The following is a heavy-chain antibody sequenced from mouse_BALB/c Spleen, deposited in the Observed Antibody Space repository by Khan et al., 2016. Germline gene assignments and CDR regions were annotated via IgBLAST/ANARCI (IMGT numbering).Heavy chain of an antibody. J-gene: IGHJ4*01. V-gene: IGHV1-7*01. CDR1: GYTFTSYC. CDR2: INPRTGNT. Sequence: QIQLVQSGAELAKSGASVKMSCKASGYTFTSYCMHWVKQRPGQGLEWIGYINPRTGNTEYNQKFKDKATLTADKSSSTAYMQLSSLTSEDSAVYYCARYYRYDLYYKTIDYWGQGTSVTVSS. CDR3: ARYYRYDLYYKTIDY. D-gene: IGHD2-14*01.